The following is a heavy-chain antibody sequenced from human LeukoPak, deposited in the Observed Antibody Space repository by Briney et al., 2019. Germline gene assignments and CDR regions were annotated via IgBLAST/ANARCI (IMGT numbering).Heavy chain of an antibody. V-gene: IGHV4-59*08. CDR1: GGSISSYY. CDR3: ARLGDGYKLDY. CDR2: IYYSGST. D-gene: IGHD5-24*01. Sequence: SETLSLTCTVSGGSISSYYWSWIRQPPGKGLEWIGYIYYSGSTNYNPCLKSRVTISVDTSKNQFSLKLSSVTAADTAVYYCARLGDGYKLDYWGQGTLVTVSS. J-gene: IGHJ4*02.